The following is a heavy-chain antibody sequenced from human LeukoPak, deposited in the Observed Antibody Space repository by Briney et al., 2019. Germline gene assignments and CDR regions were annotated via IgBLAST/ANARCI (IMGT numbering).Heavy chain of an antibody. V-gene: IGHV1-18*01. J-gene: IGHJ3*02. CDR1: VYTFTSYG. Sequence: ASVTVSCTASVYTFTSYGISWVRQAPGQGLEWMGWISAYNGNTNYAQKLQGRVTMTTDTSTSTAYMELRSLRSDDTAVYYCARWMTGYYRDAFDIWGQGTMVTVSS. CDR3: ARWMTGYYRDAFDI. CDR2: ISAYNGNT. D-gene: IGHD3-9*01.